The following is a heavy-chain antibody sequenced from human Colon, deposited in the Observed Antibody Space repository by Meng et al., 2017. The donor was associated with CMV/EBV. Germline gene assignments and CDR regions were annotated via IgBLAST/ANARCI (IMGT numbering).Heavy chain of an antibody. D-gene: IGHD5-18*01. V-gene: IGHV4-4*07. J-gene: IGHJ4*02. CDR3: ARAQYTYGYWIFDY. CDR1: GGSSSSYY. Sequence: QVQLQASGPGLVKPSEPLSLSCTVSGGSSSSYYWSWIRQPAGKGLEWIGRIYPSGFPKYKPSLESRVTMSADTSKNQISLKLTSVTAADTAVYYCARAQYTYGYWIFDYWGQGTLVTVSS. CDR2: IYPSGFP.